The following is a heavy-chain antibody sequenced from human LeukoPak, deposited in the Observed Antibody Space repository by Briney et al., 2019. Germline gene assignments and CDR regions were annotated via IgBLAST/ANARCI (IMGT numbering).Heavy chain of an antibody. CDR3: ARGRHTFIAVDYSDY. CDR2: INWNGGST. D-gene: IGHD6-19*01. CDR1: GFTFDDYG. Sequence: SGGSLRLSCAASGFTFDDYGMSWVRQVPGKGLEWVSGINWNGGSTGYADSVKGRFTISRDNAKNSLYLQMNSLRAEDSALYYCARGRHTFIAVDYSDYWGQGTLVTVSS. J-gene: IGHJ4*02. V-gene: IGHV3-20*04.